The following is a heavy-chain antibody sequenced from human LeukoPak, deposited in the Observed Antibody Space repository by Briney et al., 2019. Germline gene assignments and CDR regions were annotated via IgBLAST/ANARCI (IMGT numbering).Heavy chain of an antibody. J-gene: IGHJ4*02. Sequence: SETLSLTCTVSGGSISSYYWSWIRQPPGKGLEWIGHISYSGNTNHNPSLKSRVTISADTSKNQVSLKLTSVTAADTAVYYCARAVYQWLAFDYWGQGTLVTVSS. CDR1: GGSISSYY. V-gene: IGHV4-59*01. D-gene: IGHD6-19*01. CDR2: ISYSGNT. CDR3: ARAVYQWLAFDY.